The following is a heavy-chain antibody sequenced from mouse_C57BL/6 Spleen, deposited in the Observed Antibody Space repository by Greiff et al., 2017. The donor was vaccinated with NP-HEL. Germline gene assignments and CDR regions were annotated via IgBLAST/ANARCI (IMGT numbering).Heavy chain of an antibody. CDR1: GYTFTEYT. CDR2: FYPGSGSI. V-gene: IGHV1-62-2*01. D-gene: IGHD1-1*01. Sequence: QVQLQQSGAELVKPGASVKLSCKASGYTFTEYTIHWVKQRSGQGLEWIGWFYPGSGSIKYNEKFKDKATLTADKSSSTVYMELSRLTSEDSAVYFCARHEDRFLTTVVRAMDYWGQGTSVTVSS. CDR3: ARHEDRFLTTVVRAMDY. J-gene: IGHJ4*01.